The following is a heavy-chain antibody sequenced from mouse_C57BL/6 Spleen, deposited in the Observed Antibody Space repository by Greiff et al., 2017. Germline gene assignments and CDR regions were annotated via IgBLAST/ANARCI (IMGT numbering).Heavy chain of an antibody. CDR2: ILPGRGST. D-gene: IGHD1-1*01. V-gene: IGHV1-9*01. J-gene: IGHJ2*01. CDR1: GYTFTGSW. CDR3: ESSGSYCASSYVFDY. Sequence: VQLQQSGAELMKPGASVKLSCTATGYTFTGSWIEWVKQRPGHGLEWIGEILPGRGSTNYPEQFKGKATFTADTSYNTAYLQLSRLTTEDTAIYYGESSGSYCASSYVFDYWGQSTTPPGSS.